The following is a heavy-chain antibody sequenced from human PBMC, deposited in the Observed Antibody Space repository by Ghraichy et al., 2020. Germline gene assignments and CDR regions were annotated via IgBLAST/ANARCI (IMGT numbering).Heavy chain of an antibody. CDR1: GFTFSSYG. V-gene: IGHV3-30*18. Sequence: LSLTCAASGFTFSSYGMHWVRQAPGKGLEWVAVKSYDGSNKYYADSVKGRFTISRDNSKNTLYLQMNSLRAEDTAVYYCAKDNWAYYYYGMDVWGQGTTVTVSS. J-gene: IGHJ6*02. CDR2: KSYDGSNK. D-gene: IGHD3-16*01. CDR3: AKDNWAYYYYGMDV.